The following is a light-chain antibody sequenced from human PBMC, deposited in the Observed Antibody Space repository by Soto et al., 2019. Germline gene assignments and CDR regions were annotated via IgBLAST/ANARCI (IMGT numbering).Light chain of an antibody. J-gene: IGKJ2*01. CDR2: WAS. CDR1: QSVIDSSNNKNY. CDR3: QQYYRTPPT. V-gene: IGKV4-1*01. Sequence: DIVMTQSPDSLAVSLGERATINCKSSQSVIDSSNNKNYLAWYQQKPGQPPKLLIYWASTRESGVPDRFSGSGSGTDFTLTISSLQAEDVAVYYCQQYYRTPPTFGQGTKLEIK.